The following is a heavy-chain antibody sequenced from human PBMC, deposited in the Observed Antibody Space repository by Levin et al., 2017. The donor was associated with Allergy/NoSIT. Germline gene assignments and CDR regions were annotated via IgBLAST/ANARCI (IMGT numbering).Heavy chain of an antibody. CDR3: ARQSPMTTVTLDGYFDR. Sequence: SETLSLTCTVSGGSISSSSYYWGWIRQPPGKGLEWIGTIYYSGTTYYNPSLKSRVTISVDTSKNQFSLKLSSVTAADTAVYYCARQSPMTTVTLDGYFDRWGRGTLVTVSS. CDR1: GGSISSSSYY. J-gene: IGHJ2*01. CDR2: IYYSGTT. V-gene: IGHV4-39*01. D-gene: IGHD4-17*01.